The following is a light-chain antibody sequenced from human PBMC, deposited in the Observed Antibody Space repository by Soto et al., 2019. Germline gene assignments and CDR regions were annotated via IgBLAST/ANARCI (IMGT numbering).Light chain of an antibody. J-gene: IGLJ3*02. CDR2: EVS. V-gene: IGLV2-23*02. CDR3: CSYAGSSTV. Sequence: QSVLTQPASVSGSPGQSITISCTGISSDVGSYNLVSWYQQHPGKAPKLMIYEVSKRPSGVSNRFSGSNSGNTASLTISGLRAEDEADYYCCSYAGSSTVIGGGTKLTVL. CDR1: SSDVGSYNL.